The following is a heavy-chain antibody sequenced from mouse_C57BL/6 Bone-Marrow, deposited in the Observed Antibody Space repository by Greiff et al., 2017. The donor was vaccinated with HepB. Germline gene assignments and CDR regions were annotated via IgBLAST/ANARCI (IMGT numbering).Heavy chain of an antibody. CDR3: ARPELTGFLFAY. Sequence: EVKLLESGGGLVQPGGSLKLSCAASGIDFSRYWMSWVRRAPGKGLEWIGEINPDSSTINYAPSLKDKFIISRDNAKNTLYLQMSKVRSEDTALYYCARPELTGFLFAYWGQGTLVTVSA. D-gene: IGHD4-1*01. J-gene: IGHJ3*01. CDR1: GIDFSRYW. CDR2: INPDSSTI. V-gene: IGHV4-1*01.